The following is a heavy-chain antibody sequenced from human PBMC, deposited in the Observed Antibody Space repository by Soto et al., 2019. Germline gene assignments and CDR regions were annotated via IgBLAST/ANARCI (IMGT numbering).Heavy chain of an antibody. J-gene: IGHJ4*02. V-gene: IGHV3-7*01. D-gene: IGHD3-10*01. CDR1: KFTFSNYW. CDR3: ARVYFKYDY. Sequence: EVQLVESGGGLVQPGGSLRLSCVASKFTFSNYWMTWVRQAPGKGLEWVANIKEDGSEKYYVDSVKGRFTISRDNARNSLYLQMTALRAEDTAVYYCARVYFKYDYWGQGTLVTVSS. CDR2: IKEDGSEK.